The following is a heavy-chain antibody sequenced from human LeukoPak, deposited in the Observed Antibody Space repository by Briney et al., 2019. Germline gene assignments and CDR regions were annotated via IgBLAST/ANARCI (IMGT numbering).Heavy chain of an antibody. J-gene: IGHJ2*01. V-gene: IGHV4-34*01. CDR1: GGSFSGYY. CDR2: INHSGST. Sequence: SETLSLTCAVYGGSFSGYYWSWIRQPPGKGPEWIGEINHSGSTNYNPSLKSRVTISVDTSKNQFSLKLSSVTAADTAVYYCAREEAAVTPGNWYFDLWGRGTLVTVSS. D-gene: IGHD4-17*01. CDR3: AREEAAVTPGNWYFDL.